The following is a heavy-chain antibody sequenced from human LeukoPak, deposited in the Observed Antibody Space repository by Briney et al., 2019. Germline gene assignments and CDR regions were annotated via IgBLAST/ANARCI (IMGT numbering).Heavy chain of an antibody. J-gene: IGHJ2*01. CDR1: GGSISTDMNY. Sequence: SETLSLTCAVSGGSISTDMNYWGWIRQAPGKALQWLGSIHHTGTTFYNPSLKSRVTTSISTSKSQFSLNLSSVTAADTAVYYCARHGTVDEADWNSEDWYFHIWGRGTLVTVSS. CDR2: IHHTGTT. V-gene: IGHV4-39*01. CDR3: ARHGTVDEADWNSEDWYFHI. D-gene: IGHD1-7*01.